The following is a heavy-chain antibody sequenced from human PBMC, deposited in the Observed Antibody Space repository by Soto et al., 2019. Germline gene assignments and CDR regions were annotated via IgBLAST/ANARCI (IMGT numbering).Heavy chain of an antibody. CDR1: GFTFRNAW. Sequence: GGSLRLACAASGFTFRNAWISWVREAPGKGLEWVGRIKSKTDGGTTDYAAPVKGRFTISRDDSKNTLYLQMNSLKTEDTAVYYCTTPEHYYYGMDVWGQGTTVTVSS. CDR2: IKSKTDGGTT. V-gene: IGHV3-15*01. CDR3: TTPEHYYYGMDV. J-gene: IGHJ6*02.